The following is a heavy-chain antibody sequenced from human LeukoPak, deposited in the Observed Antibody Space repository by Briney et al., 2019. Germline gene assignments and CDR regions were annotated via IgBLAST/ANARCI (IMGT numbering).Heavy chain of an antibody. CDR1: GYIFTGYY. CDR2: INPNSGGT. D-gene: IGHD1-26*01. J-gene: IGHJ4*02. V-gene: IGHV1-2*02. CDR3: ARGKNSGSYYHFDF. Sequence: ASVKVSCKVSGYIFTGYYMHWVRQAPGQGLEWMGWINPNSGGTNYAQKFQGRVTMTRDTSISTAYMELNRLKSDDTAVYYCARGKNSGSYYHFDFWGQGTLVTVSS.